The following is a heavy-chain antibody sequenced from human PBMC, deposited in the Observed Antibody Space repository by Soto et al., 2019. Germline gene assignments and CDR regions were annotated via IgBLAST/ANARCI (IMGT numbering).Heavy chain of an antibody. D-gene: IGHD3-3*01. Sequence: QLHLVQSGAVVKKPGASVTVSCSASGYPVTAYYMHWVRQAPGRGLEWMGGINPATGAAKYTQTFRGRGTMTRDTSTSTVFMELSGLTSEDTAVFYWARGGGVGVAGSAAFDMWGQGTLVTVSS. CDR2: INPATGAA. CDR1: GYPVTAYY. J-gene: IGHJ3*02. CDR3: ARGGGVGVAGSAAFDM. V-gene: IGHV1-2*02.